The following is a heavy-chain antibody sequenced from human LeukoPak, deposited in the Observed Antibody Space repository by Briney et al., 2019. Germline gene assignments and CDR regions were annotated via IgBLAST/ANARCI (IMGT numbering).Heavy chain of an antibody. CDR2: ISAYNGNT. CDR1: GYTFTSYG. D-gene: IGHD3-3*01. V-gene: IGHV1-18*01. CDR3: ARDSPPYDFWSGYYIRSFDY. Sequence: ASVTVSCKASGYTFTSYGISWVRQAPGQGLEWMGWISAYNGNTNYAQKLQGRVTMTTDTSTSTAYMELRSLRSDDTAVYYCARDSPPYDFWSGYYIRSFDYWGQGTLVTVSS. J-gene: IGHJ4*02.